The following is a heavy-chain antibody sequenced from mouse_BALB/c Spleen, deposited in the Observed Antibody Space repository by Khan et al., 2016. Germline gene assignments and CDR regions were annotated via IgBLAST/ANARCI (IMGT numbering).Heavy chain of an antibody. CDR1: AFDFSRYW. V-gene: IGHV4-1*02. CDR2: INPDSSTI. D-gene: IGHD1-2*01. J-gene: IGHJ3*01. CDR3: ARRAVGYYGDWFAY. Sequence: EVKLLESGGGLVQPGGSLKLSCAASAFDFSRYWMSWVRQAPGKGLEWIGEINPDSSTINYTPSLKDKFIISRDNAKNTLYLQVSKVRSEDTALYYCARRAVGYYGDWFAYWGQGTLVTVSA.